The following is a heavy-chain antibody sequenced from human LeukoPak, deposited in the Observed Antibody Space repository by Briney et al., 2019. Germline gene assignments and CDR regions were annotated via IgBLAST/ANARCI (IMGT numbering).Heavy chain of an antibody. CDR3: ARDACSSTSCYKSVDY. V-gene: IGHV1-18*01. J-gene: IGHJ4*02. Sequence: ASVKVSCKASGYTFTSYGISWVRQAPGQGLEWMGWISAYNGNTNYAQKLQGRVTMTTDTSTSTAYMELRSLRSDDTAVYYCARDACSSTSCYKSVDYRGQGTLVTVSS. D-gene: IGHD2-2*02. CDR2: ISAYNGNT. CDR1: GYTFTSYG.